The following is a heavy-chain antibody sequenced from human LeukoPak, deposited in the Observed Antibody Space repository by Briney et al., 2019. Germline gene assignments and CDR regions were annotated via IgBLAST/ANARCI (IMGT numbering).Heavy chain of an antibody. CDR1: GYTFSGYY. J-gene: IGHJ4*02. CDR2: INANSGDT. V-gene: IGHV1-2*02. Sequence: ASVKVSCKASGYTFSGYYMHWVRLAPGQGLEWMGWINANSGDTKCAQKSQGRVTMTRDTSISTAYMELSRLSSDDTAVYYCARLKPPDEFWGQGTLVTVSS. D-gene: IGHD3-10*01. CDR3: ARLKPPDEF.